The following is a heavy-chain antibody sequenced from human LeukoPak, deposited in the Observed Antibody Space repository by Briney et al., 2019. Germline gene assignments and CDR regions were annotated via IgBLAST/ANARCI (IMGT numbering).Heavy chain of an antibody. D-gene: IGHD6-13*01. J-gene: IGHJ4*02. V-gene: IGHV3-33*01. CDR1: GFTFSNYG. Sequence: GGSLRLSCAVSGFTFSNYGMHWVRQAPGKGLEWVALIWYDGSNKYYADSVKGRFAISRDNSKNTLYLQMNSLRAEDTAVYYCASQSSSWYIAYWGQGTLVTVSS. CDR3: ASQSSSWYIAY. CDR2: IWYDGSNK.